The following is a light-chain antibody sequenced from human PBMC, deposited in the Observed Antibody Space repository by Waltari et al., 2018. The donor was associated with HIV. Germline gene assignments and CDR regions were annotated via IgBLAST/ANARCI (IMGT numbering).Light chain of an antibody. J-gene: IGKJ2*01. CDR2: DAS. V-gene: IGKV3-11*02. Sequence: EVVLTQSPATLSLSPGERVNLSCRASQSIDSYLAWYQQKPGQAPRLLIYDASTRAADISRNFSGSGSGREFTLTIKNLRPEDFAVYYCQQHSVWPHTFGPGTNLQIK. CDR3: QQHSVWPHT. CDR1: QSIDSY.